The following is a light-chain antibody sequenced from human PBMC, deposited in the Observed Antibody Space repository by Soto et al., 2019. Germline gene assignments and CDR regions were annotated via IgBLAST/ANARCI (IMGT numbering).Light chain of an antibody. Sequence: QLVLTQSPSASASLGASVKLTCTLSSGHSSYAIAWHQQQPEKGPRYLMKLNSDGSHSKGDGIPDRVSGSSSGAERYLTISSLQSEDEADYYCQTWGTGIQVFGGGTKLNVL. CDR1: SGHSSYA. J-gene: IGLJ2*01. CDR3: QTWGTGIQV. CDR2: LNSDGSH. V-gene: IGLV4-69*01.